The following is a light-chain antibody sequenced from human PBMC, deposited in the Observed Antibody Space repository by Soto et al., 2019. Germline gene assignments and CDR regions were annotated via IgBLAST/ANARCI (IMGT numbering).Light chain of an antibody. V-gene: IGLV2-14*01. CDR2: QVT. CDR1: GSDIATFNY. J-gene: IGLJ1*01. CDR3: NSYSSTSFYV. Sequence: QSALAQPASMSGSPGQSFTISCTGSGSDIATFNYVSWYQQYPGKAPKLLIYQVTSRASGVSHRFSGSKSGNTAALTISGLQPEDEAEYYCNSYSSTSFYVFGTGTKVTVL.